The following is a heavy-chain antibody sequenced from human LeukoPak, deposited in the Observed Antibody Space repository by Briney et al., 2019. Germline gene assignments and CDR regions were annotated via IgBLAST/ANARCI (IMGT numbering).Heavy chain of an antibody. CDR1: GFIVSSNY. J-gene: IGHJ4*02. CDR2: INIDGITT. V-gene: IGHV3-74*03. D-gene: IGHD4-17*01. CDR3: TRVLAPQTPVRYFTL. Sequence: GGSLRLSCAASGFIVSSNYMSWVRQAPGKGLVWVARINIDGITTLYADSVKGRFTISRDSAKNTVYLQMNSLRAEDTAVYYCTRVLAPQTPVRYFTLWGQGTLVTVSS.